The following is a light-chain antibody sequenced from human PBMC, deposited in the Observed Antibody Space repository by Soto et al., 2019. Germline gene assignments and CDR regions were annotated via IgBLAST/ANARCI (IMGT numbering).Light chain of an antibody. J-gene: IGKJ3*01. CDR1: QSIRNND. CDR2: GAS. Sequence: EVILTQSPGTVSLSPGDRATLSCRASQSIRNNDLGWYQQKFGQAPRLLIYGASSRATGIPDRFSGSGSGTDFTLTISRLEPEDFAVYYCQQYGSSPRGFTFGPGTKVDIK. V-gene: IGKV3-20*01. CDR3: QQYGSSPRGFT.